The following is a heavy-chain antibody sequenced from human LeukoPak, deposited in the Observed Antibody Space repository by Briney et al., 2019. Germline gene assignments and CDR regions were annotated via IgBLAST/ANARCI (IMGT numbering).Heavy chain of an antibody. V-gene: IGHV3-23*01. CDR3: AISFRTTVTLFDY. CDR2: ISGSGGST. CDR1: GFTFASYY. J-gene: IGHJ4*02. D-gene: IGHD4-17*01. Sequence: GGSLNLSCTVSGFTFASYYMRWVRPSPGKGLDLVSAISGSGGSTYYADSVKGRFTISRDNSKNTLYLQMNSLRAEDTAVYYCAISFRTTVTLFDYWGQGTLVTVSS.